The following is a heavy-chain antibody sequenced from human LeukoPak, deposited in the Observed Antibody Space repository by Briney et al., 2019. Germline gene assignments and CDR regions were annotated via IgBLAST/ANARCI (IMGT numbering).Heavy chain of an antibody. CDR3: ARDITQYRPDY. J-gene: IGHJ4*02. CDR2: ISTRTSYI. D-gene: IGHD2-2*01. V-gene: IGHV3-21*01. Sequence: GGSLRLSCVGSGCTFGSHSLSWVRQASGQGPDLVSSISTRTSYIYDADSVKGRFTISRDDAKSSLYLQMNSLRVEDTAMYYCARDITQYRPDYWGQGTLVTVSS. CDR1: GCTFGSHS.